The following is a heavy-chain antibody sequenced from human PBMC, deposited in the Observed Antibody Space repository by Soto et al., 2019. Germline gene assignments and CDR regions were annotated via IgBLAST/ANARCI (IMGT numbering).Heavy chain of an antibody. D-gene: IGHD3-10*01. J-gene: IGHJ4*02. CDR2: ISNSGYDT. CDR1: GFTFSTYA. CDR3: AKEEFTVVGAVIIFVSVDS. V-gene: IGHV3-23*01. Sequence: RLSCAASGFTFSTYAMSWVRQAPGAGLEWISAISNSGYDTYYADSVNGRFIISRDNSKNTLHLQMNSLRAEDTAVYYCAKEEFTVVGAVIIFVSVDSWGQGTPVTVSS.